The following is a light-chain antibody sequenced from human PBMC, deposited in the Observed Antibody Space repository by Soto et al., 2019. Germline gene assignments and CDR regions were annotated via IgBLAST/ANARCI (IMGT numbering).Light chain of an antibody. Sequence: QSVLTQPASVSGSPGQSITISCTGTSSDVGSYNLVSWYQQHPGKAPKVVIYESCQRPSGISNRVSGSRSGNTASLTISGLQAEDEAHYYCCSYAGSHTWVFGGGTKLTVL. V-gene: IGLV2-23*01. CDR2: ESC. J-gene: IGLJ3*02. CDR1: SSDVGSYNL. CDR3: CSYAGSHTWV.